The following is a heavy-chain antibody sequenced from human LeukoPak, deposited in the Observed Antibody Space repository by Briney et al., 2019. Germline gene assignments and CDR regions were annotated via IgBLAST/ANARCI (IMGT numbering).Heavy chain of an antibody. V-gene: IGHV3-23*01. D-gene: IGHD3-22*01. Sequence: PGGSLRLSCAAPGFTFSNYAMSWVRQAPGRGMEWVSVISGCCGSTYYADSVEGRFTISRDNSKNTLYLQLNSLRDEDTAVYYCAKGVVHDTSGYYYVGHDAFDMWGQGTMVSVSS. CDR2: ISGCCGST. CDR3: AKGVVHDTSGYYYVGHDAFDM. CDR1: GFTFSNYA. J-gene: IGHJ3*02.